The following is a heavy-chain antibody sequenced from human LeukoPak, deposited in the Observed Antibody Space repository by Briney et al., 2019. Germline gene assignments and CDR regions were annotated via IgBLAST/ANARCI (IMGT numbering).Heavy chain of an antibody. D-gene: IGHD2/OR15-2a*01. CDR2: IKHDASDK. CDR1: GFTFSDYW. V-gene: IGHV3-7*04. J-gene: IGHJ3*02. CDR3: ARTSKYSFDI. Sequence: GRSLRLSCVASGFTFSDYWMSWVRQAPGKGLEWVAHIKHDASDKYYVDSVKGRFTISRDNAKNSLYLPMNSLRAEDTAVYYCARTSKYSFDIWGQGTMVTVSS.